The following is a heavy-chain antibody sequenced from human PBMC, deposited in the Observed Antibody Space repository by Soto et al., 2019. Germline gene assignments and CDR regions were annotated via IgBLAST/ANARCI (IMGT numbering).Heavy chain of an antibody. Sequence: ASVKVSCKASGYTFTSYAMHWVRQAPGQRLEWMGWINAGNGNTKYSQKFQGRVTITTDTSAGTAYMELSSLRSEDTAVYYCVRDSPIGSTFSGYDGIDYWGQGTLVTVSS. CDR2: INAGNGNT. V-gene: IGHV1-3*01. CDR1: GYTFTSYA. D-gene: IGHD5-12*01. CDR3: VRDSPIGSTFSGYDGIDY. J-gene: IGHJ4*02.